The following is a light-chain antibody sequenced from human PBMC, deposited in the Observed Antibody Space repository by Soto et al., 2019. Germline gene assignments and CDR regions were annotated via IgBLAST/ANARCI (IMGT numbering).Light chain of an antibody. CDR1: TGVVTSGHY. V-gene: IGLV7-46*01. J-gene: IGLJ2*01. Sequence: QTVVTQEPSLTVSPGGTVTLTCGSSTGVVTSGHYPYWFQQKPGQGPRTLIYDINRKHSWTPARFSGSLLGGKAALTLSGAQPEDEAEHYCLLTYRGSRVFGGGTKLTVL. CDR3: LLTYRGSRV. CDR2: DIN.